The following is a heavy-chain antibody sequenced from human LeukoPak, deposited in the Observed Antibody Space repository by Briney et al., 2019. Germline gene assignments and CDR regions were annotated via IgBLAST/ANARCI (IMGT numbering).Heavy chain of an antibody. V-gene: IGHV3-7*01. D-gene: IGHD6-19*01. CDR3: ARTGPQWLVGSIDY. CDR2: IKQDGSEK. Sequence: GGSLRLSCAASGFTFSSYWMSWVRQAPGKGLEWVANIKQDGSEKYYVDSVKGRFTIPRDNAKNSLYLQMNSLRAEDTAVYYCARTGPQWLVGSIDYWGQGTLVTVSS. CDR1: GFTFSSYW. J-gene: IGHJ4*02.